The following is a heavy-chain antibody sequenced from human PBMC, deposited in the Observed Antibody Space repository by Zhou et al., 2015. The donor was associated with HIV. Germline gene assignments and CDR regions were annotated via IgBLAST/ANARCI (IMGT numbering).Heavy chain of an antibody. D-gene: IGHD5-18*01. J-gene: IGHJ4*02. CDR3: ARDGAPLRRSYGQIDY. V-gene: IGHV1-46*01. CDR1: GYTFTSYY. Sequence: QVQLVQSGAEVKKPGASVKVSCKASGYTFTSYYMHWVRQAPGQGLEWMGIINPSGGSTSYAQKFQGRVTMTRDTSTSTVYMELSSLRSEDTAVYYCARDGAPLRRSYGQIDYWAREPWSPSPQ. CDR2: INPSGGST.